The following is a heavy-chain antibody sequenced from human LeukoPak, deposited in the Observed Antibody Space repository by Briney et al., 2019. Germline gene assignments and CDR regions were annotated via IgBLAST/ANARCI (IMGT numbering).Heavy chain of an antibody. CDR3: ARDSLSTVTRGLDY. J-gene: IGHJ4*02. CDR1: GFTFSSYS. Sequence: GGSLRLSCAASGFTFSSYSMTWVRQAPGKGLEWVSSISSSSSYIYYADSVKGRFTISRDNAKNSLYLQMNSLRAEDTAVYYCARDSLSTVTRGLDYWGQGTLVTVSS. D-gene: IGHD4-11*01. CDR2: ISSSSSYI. V-gene: IGHV3-21*01.